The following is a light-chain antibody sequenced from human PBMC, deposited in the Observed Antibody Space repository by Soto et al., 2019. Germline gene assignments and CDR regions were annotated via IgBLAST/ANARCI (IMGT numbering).Light chain of an antibody. CDR2: GAS. J-gene: IGKJ1*01. Sequence: EIVMTQSPATLSVSPGEGATLSCRASQSVSINLAWYQQKPGQAPRLLIFGASTRATGIPARFSGRGSGTQFTLTISSLQSEDFAVYYCQQYYNWPPGTFGQGTKVEIK. CDR1: QSVSIN. V-gene: IGKV3-15*01. CDR3: QQYYNWPPGT.